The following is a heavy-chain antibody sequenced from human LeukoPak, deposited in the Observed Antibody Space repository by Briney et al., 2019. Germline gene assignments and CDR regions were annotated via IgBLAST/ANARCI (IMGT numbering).Heavy chain of an antibody. V-gene: IGHV3-23*01. CDR1: GFTFSTYA. CDR3: AKNSNSKPNN. Sequence: GGSLRLSCAASGFTFSTYAMSWVRQAPGKGLEWVSTISGSGGSTYYADSVKGRFTISRDNSKNTLYLQMNSLRADDTAVYYCAKNSNSKPNNWGQGTLVTVSS. CDR2: ISGSGGST. D-gene: IGHD4-23*01. J-gene: IGHJ4*02.